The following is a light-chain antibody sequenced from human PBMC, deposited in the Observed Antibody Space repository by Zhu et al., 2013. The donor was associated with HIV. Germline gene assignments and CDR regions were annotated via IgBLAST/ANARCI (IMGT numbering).Light chain of an antibody. CDR3: ASYTSSTTLV. CDR2: EVY. V-gene: IGLV2-14*02. CDR1: SSDVGSRNL. Sequence: QSALTQSAPVSGSPGQSITISCTGTSSDVGSRNLVSWYQQHPGKAPKLLIYEVYNRPSGIPNRFSGSKSDNTASLTISGLQAEDEGDYYCASYTSSTTLVFGGGTKVTVL. J-gene: IGLJ2*01.